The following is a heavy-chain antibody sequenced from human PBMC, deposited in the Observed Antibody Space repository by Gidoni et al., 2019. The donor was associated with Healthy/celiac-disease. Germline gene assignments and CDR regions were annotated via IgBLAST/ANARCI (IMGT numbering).Heavy chain of an antibody. D-gene: IGHD4-17*01. J-gene: IGHJ4*02. CDR2: IYHSGST. V-gene: IGHV4-38-2*01. CDR1: GYSISSGYY. CDR3: ARYTVSDYSDDY. Sequence: LVKPSETLSLTCAVSGYSISSGYYWGWIRQPPGKGLEWIGSIYHSGSTYYNPSLKSRVTISVDTSKNQFSLKLSSVTAADTAVYYCARYTVSDYSDDYWGQGTLVTVSS.